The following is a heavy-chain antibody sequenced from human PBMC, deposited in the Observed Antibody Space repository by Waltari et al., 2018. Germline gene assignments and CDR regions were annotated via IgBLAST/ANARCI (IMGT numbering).Heavy chain of an antibody. CDR1: GLTFNGYE. V-gene: IGHV3-48*03. J-gene: IGHJ4*02. CDR3: AGSGSNRDY. Sequence: EVQLVESGGGLIQPGGSLRLPCVASGLTFNGYEMNWVRQAPGKGLEWVSYISSSGTTMSYAESVKGRFTISRDNAKNSLWLQMNSLRVEDTVVYYCAGSGSNRDYWGRGTLITVSS. CDR2: ISSSGTTM. D-gene: IGHD1-26*01.